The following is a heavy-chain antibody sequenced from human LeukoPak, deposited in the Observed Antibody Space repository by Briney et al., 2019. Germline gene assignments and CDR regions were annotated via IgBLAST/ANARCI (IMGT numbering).Heavy chain of an antibody. CDR3: ARGYCSSTSCYGYYYYGMDV. CDR1: GFTFSSKS. CDR2: ISSSSSYI. D-gene: IGHD2-2*01. V-gene: IGHV3-21*01. Sequence: GGSLRLSCAAFGFTFSSKSMNWVRQAPGKGLEWVSSISSSSSYIYYADSVKGRFTISRDNAKNSLYLEMNSLRAEDTAVYYCARGYCSSTSCYGYYYYGMDVWGQGTTVTVSS. J-gene: IGHJ6*02.